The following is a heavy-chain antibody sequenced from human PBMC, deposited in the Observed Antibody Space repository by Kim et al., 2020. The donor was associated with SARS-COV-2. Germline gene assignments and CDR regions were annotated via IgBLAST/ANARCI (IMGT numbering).Heavy chain of an antibody. CDR2: IIPIFGTA. CDR3: ARDRGDCSGGSCYDYYYGMDV. V-gene: IGHV1-69*13. CDR1: GGTFSSYA. Sequence: SVKVSCKASGGTFSSYAISWVRQAPGQGLEWMGGIIPIFGTANYAQKFQGRVTITADESTSTAYMELSSLRSEDTAVYYCARDRGDCSGGSCYDYYYGMDVWGQGTTVTVSS. D-gene: IGHD2-15*01. J-gene: IGHJ6*02.